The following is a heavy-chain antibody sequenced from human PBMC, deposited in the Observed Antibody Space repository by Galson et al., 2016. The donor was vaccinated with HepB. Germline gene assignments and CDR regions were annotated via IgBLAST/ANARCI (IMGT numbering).Heavy chain of an antibody. CDR3: ARAVMQGRGVDV. Sequence: CAISGDSVYNNGAAWVWIRQSPSRGLEWLGRTFYRSTWENHYTGSVRNRITISPDTSRNQFSLHLNSVTPEDTAVYYCARAVMQGRGVDVWGQGTTVTVSS. V-gene: IGHV6-1*01. D-gene: IGHD3-10*01. CDR1: GDSVYNNGAA. J-gene: IGHJ6*02. CDR2: TFYRSTWEN.